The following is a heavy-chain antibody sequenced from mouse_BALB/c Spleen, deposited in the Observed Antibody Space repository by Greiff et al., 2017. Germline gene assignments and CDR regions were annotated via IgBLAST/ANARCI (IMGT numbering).Heavy chain of an antibody. Sequence: QVQLKESGAELARPGASVKLSCKASGYTFTDYYINWVKQRTGQGLEWIGEIYPGSGNTYYNEKFKGKATLTADKSSSTAYMQLSSLTSEDSAVYFCARSGSYYRAMDYWGQGTSVTVSS. V-gene: IGHV1-77*01. CDR2: IYPGSGNT. J-gene: IGHJ4*01. CDR1: GYTFTDYY. D-gene: IGHD2-14*01. CDR3: ARSGSYYRAMDY.